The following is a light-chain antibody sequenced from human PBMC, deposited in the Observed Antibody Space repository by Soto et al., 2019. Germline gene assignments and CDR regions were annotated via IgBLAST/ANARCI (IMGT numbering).Light chain of an antibody. J-gene: IGKJ1*01. V-gene: IGKV3-20*01. Sequence: EIVMTQSPVTLSVSPGERATLSCRASQSVANSYLAWYQQKPGQAPRLLIFGASTRAPGIPDRISGSGSGTDFTLTISRLEPEDFAVFYCHQYGSSPQTFGQGTKVDIK. CDR3: HQYGSSPQT. CDR1: QSVANSY. CDR2: GAS.